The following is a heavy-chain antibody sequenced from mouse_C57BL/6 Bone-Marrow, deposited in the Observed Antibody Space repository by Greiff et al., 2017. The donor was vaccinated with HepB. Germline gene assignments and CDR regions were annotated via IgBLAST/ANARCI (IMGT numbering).Heavy chain of an antibody. V-gene: IGHV5-16*01. J-gene: IGHJ1*03. CDR3: ARGWGNYGSRLWYFDV. CDR1: GFTFSDYY. Sequence: EVQVVESEGGLVQPGSSMKLSCTASGFTFSDYYMAWVRQVPEKGLEWVANINYDGSSTYYLDSLKSRFIISGDNAKNILYLQMSSLKSEDTATYYCARGWGNYGSRLWYFDVWGTGTTVTVSS. CDR2: INYDGSST. D-gene: IGHD1-1*01.